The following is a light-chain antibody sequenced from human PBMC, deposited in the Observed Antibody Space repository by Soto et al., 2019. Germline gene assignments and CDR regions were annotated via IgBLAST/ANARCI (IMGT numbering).Light chain of an antibody. CDR3: SSYTSSSTLGV. Sequence: QSALTQPASVSGSPGQSITISCTGTNSDVGAHNYVSWYQLHPGEALKLMIYDVNNRPSGVSSRFSGSKSGNTASLTISGLQAEDEADYYCSSYTSSSTLGVFGGGTKLTVL. CDR1: NSDVGAHNY. V-gene: IGLV2-14*01. J-gene: IGLJ3*02. CDR2: DVN.